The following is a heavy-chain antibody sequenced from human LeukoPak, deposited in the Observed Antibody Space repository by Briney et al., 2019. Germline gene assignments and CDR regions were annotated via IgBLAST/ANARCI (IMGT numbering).Heavy chain of an antibody. CDR3: ARGGSGWDDWFDP. J-gene: IGHJ5*02. CDR1: GFTFSSYE. Sequence: GGSLRLSCAASGFTFSSYEMNWVRQAPGEGLEWVSYISSSGSTIYYADSVKGRFTISRNNAKNSLYLQMNSLRAEDTAVYYCARGGSGWDDWFDPWGQGTLVTVSS. CDR2: ISSSGSTI. D-gene: IGHD6-19*01. V-gene: IGHV3-48*03.